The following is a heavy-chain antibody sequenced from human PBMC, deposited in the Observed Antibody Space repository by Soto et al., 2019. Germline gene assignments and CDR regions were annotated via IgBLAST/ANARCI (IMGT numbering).Heavy chain of an antibody. CDR3: ARWVEYYYDSSAPDY. V-gene: IGHV5-10-1*01. CDR2: IDPSDSYT. CDR1: GYSFTIYW. J-gene: IGHJ4*02. Sequence: GESLKISCKGSGYSFTIYWISWVRQMPGKGLEWMGRIDPSDSYTNYSPSFQGHVTISADKSISTAYLQWSSLKASDTAMYYCARWVEYYYDSSAPDYWGQGTLVTSPQ. D-gene: IGHD3-22*01.